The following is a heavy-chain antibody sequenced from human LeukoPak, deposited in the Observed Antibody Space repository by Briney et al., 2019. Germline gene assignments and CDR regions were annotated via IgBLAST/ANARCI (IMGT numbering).Heavy chain of an antibody. CDR1: GYTLTELS. D-gene: IGHD3-3*01. V-gene: IGHV1-46*01. CDR3: ARAAGIFGVVPRGEEFDP. J-gene: IGHJ5*02. CDR2: INPSGGST. Sequence: GASVKVSCKVSGYTLTELSMHWVRQAPGQGLEWMGIINPSGGSTSYAQKFQGRVTMTRDMSTSTVYMELSSLRSEDTAVYYCARAAGIFGVVPRGEEFDPWGQGTLVTVSS.